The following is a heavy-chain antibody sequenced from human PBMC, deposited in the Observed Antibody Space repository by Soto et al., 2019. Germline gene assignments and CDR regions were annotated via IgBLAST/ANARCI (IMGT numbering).Heavy chain of an antibody. J-gene: IGHJ5*02. V-gene: IGHV1-2*02. Sequence: ASLKVSCKSSGYTFTGYFIHWVRQAPGQGLEWVGYINPNSGATKYAPRFQGRVTMTSDTSIRTTYMDLSNLRSDDTAVYYCARGGGTILAPLPWGQGTLV. CDR2: INPNSGAT. CDR3: ARGGGTILAPLP. D-gene: IGHD3-3*01. CDR1: GYTFTGYF.